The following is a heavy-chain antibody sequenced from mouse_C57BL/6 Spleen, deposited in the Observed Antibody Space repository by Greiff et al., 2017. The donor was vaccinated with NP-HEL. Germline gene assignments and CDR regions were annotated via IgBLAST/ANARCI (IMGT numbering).Heavy chain of an antibody. CDR3: ASFYYYGSYFDC. D-gene: IGHD1-1*01. V-gene: IGHV1-64*01. Sequence: QVQLQQPGAELVKPGASVKLSCKASGYTFTSYWMHWVKQRPGQGLEWIGMIHPNSGSTNYNEKFKSKATLTVDKSSSTAYMQLSSLTSEDSAVYYCASFYYYGSYFDCWGQGTTLTVSS. CDR1: GYTFTSYW. CDR2: IHPNSGST. J-gene: IGHJ2*01.